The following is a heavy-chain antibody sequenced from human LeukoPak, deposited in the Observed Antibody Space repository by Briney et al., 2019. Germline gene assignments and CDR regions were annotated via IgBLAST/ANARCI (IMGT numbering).Heavy chain of an antibody. CDR2: INSDGSST. CDR1: GFTFSSYW. V-gene: IGHV3-74*01. J-gene: IGHJ4*02. D-gene: IGHD3-22*01. Sequence: GGSLRLSCAASGFTFSSYWMHWVRQVPGKGLVWVSRINSDGSSTSYADSVKGRFTVSRDSAKNTLYLQMNSLRAEDTAVYYCARDDRGEYYYDSSGYYYDYWGQGTLVTVSS. CDR3: ARDDRGEYYYDSSGYYYDY.